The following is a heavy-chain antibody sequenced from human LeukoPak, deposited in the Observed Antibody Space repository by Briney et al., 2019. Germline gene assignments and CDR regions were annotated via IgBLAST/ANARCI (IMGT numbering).Heavy chain of an antibody. CDR2: ISAYNGNT. CDR3: ARANYDILSGYYYFDY. CDR1: GYTLTELS. Sequence: ASVKVSCKVSGYTLTELSMHWVRQAPGKGLEWMGWISAYNGNTNYAQKLQGRVTMTTDTSTSTAYMELRSLRSDDTAVYYCARANYDILSGYYYFDYWGQGTLVTVSS. V-gene: IGHV1-18*01. D-gene: IGHD3-9*01. J-gene: IGHJ4*02.